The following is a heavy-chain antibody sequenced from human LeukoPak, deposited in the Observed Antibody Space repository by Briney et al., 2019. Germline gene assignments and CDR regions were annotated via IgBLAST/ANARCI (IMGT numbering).Heavy chain of an antibody. D-gene: IGHD3-16*01. CDR3: AKGQYYDYVWGSSSFFL. V-gene: IGHV3-23*01. CDR1: GFTFSSYA. CDR2: ISGSGGST. Sequence: GSLRLSCAASGFTFSSYAMSWVRQAPGKGLEWVSAISGSGGSTYYADSVKGRFTISRDNSKNTLYLQMNSPRAEDTAVYYCAKGQYYDYVWGSSSFFLWGQGTLVTVSS. J-gene: IGHJ4*02.